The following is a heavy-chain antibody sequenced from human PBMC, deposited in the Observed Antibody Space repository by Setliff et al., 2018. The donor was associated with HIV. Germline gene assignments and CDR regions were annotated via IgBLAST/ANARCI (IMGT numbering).Heavy chain of an antibody. D-gene: IGHD3-16*01. CDR2: ISYTGNT. Sequence: SETLSLTCTVSGVSISYYHWSGIRQPPGKGLEWIGYISYTGNTNYDHSPASRVTMSIYTSKMQFSLQLTSVSAADTAVYYCANMGGRYVGYFESWGQGTLVTVSS. V-gene: IGHV4-59*01. CDR1: GVSISYYH. CDR3: ANMGGRYVGYFES. J-gene: IGHJ4*02.